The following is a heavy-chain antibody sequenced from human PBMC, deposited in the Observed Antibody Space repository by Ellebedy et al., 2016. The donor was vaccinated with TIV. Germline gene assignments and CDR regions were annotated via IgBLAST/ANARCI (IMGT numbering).Heavy chain of an antibody. J-gene: IGHJ3*02. Sequence: SETLSLXCAVYGGSFSGYYWSWIRQPPGKGLEWIGEINHSGSTNYNPSLKSRVTISVDTSKNQFSLKLSSVTAADTAVYYCARTICSSTSCGHAAFDIWGQGTMVTVSS. D-gene: IGHD2-2*01. CDR3: ARTICSSTSCGHAAFDI. V-gene: IGHV4-34*01. CDR1: GGSFSGYY. CDR2: INHSGST.